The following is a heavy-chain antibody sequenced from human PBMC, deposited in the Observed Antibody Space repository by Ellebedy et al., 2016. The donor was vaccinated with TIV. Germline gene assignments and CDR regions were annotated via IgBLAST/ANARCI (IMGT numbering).Heavy chain of an antibody. V-gene: IGHV3-7*01. Sequence: GGSLRLSXAASGFTFSKFWLHWVRQAPGKGLEWVANINQDASTTYYVDSVKGRFTISRDNAKNSLYLQMNTLRAEDTAVYYCAKDRFWAAGYPDVLNMWGQGTMVTVSS. CDR2: INQDASTT. D-gene: IGHD6-25*01. CDR1: GFTFSKFW. J-gene: IGHJ3*02. CDR3: AKDRFWAAGYPDVLNM.